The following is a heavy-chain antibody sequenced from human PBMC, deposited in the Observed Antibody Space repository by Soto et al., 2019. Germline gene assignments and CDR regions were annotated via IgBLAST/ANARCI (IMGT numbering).Heavy chain of an antibody. CDR2: IIPIFGTA. J-gene: IGHJ4*02. V-gene: IGHV1-69*01. CDR3: ARAYSGSSQADFAY. Sequence: ASVKVSCKTSGGTFSSYAISWVRQAPGQGLEWMGGIIPIFGTANYAQKFQGRVTITADESTSTAYMELSSLRSEDTAVYYCARAYSGSSQADFAYCGQGTLVIVSA. D-gene: IGHD1-26*01. CDR1: GGTFSSYA.